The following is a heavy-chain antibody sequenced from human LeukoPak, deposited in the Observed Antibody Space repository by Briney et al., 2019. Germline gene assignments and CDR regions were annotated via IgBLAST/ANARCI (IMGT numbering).Heavy chain of an antibody. V-gene: IGHV1-69*01. Sequence: SVKVSCKASGGTFSSYAISWVRQAPGQGLEWMGGIIPIVGTANYAQKFQGRVTITADESTSTAYMELSSLRSEDTAVYYCATLSSSPDTSFDYWGQGTLVTVSS. J-gene: IGHJ4*02. CDR2: IIPIVGTA. CDR1: GGTFSSYA. CDR3: ATLSSSPDTSFDY. D-gene: IGHD6-6*01.